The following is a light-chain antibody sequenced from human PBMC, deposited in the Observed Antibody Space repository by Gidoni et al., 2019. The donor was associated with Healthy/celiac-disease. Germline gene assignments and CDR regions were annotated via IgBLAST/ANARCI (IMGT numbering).Light chain of an antibody. CDR1: SSDVGGYNS. Sequence: QSALPQPASVSGSPGQSLTISCTGTSSDVGGYNSVSWYQQHPGKAPKLMSYDVSNRPSGVSNRFSGSKSGNTASLTISGLQAEDEADYYCSSYTSSSTLVVGGGTKLTVL. V-gene: IGLV2-14*01. CDR3: SSYTSSSTLV. J-gene: IGLJ2*01. CDR2: DVS.